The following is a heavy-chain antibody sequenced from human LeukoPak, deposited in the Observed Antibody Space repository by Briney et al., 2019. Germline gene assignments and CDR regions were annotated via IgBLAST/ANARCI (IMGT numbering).Heavy chain of an antibody. Sequence: PSETLSLTCTVSGGSISSYYWSWIRQPPGKGLEWIGYIYYSGSTNYNPSLKSRVTISVDTSKNQFSLKLSSVTAADTAVYYCARYADFYYYYGMDVWGQGTTVTVSS. D-gene: IGHD2-2*01. CDR2: IYYSGST. CDR1: GGSISSYY. CDR3: ARYADFYYYYGMDV. V-gene: IGHV4-59*08. J-gene: IGHJ6*02.